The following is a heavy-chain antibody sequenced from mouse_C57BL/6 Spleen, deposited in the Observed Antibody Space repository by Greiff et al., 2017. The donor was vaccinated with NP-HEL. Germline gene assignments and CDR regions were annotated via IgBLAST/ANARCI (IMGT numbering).Heavy chain of an antibody. V-gene: IGHV5-9-1*02. CDR2: ISSGGDYI. CDR3: TRDGLLYAMDY. CDR1: GFTFSSYA. J-gene: IGHJ4*01. Sequence: EVQRVESGEGLVKPGGSLKLSCAASGFTFSSYAMSWVRQTPEKRLEWVAYISSGGDYIYYADTVKGRFTISRDNARNTLYLQMSSLKSEDTAMYYCTRDGLLYAMDYWGQGTSLTVSS. D-gene: IGHD2-3*01.